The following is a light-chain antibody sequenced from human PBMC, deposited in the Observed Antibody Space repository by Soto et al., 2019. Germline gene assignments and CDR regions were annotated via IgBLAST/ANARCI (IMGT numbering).Light chain of an antibody. Sequence: QSVLTQPPSVSGAPGQRVTISCSGTSSSIGAGYEVHWYHQLPGTAPKLVVSGNGNRPSGVPDRLSASKSGTSASLAITGLQAEDEGHYYCQSFDTSLNGYVFGTGTKLTVL. CDR2: GNG. CDR1: SSSIGAGYE. J-gene: IGLJ1*01. V-gene: IGLV1-40*01. CDR3: QSFDTSLNGYV.